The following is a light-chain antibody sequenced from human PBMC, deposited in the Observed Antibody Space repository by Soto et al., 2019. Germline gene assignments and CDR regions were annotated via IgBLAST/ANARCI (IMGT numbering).Light chain of an antibody. Sequence: EIVLTQSPGTLSLSPGERATLSCRASQTIDSRCLAWYQQKPGQAPRLLIYSASSRAAGIPDTFSASGSETDFTLTISRLESEDFAVYYCQQYGTSPRTFGQGNRVEV. CDR1: QTIDSRC. V-gene: IGKV3-20*01. CDR3: QQYGTSPRT. J-gene: IGKJ1*01. CDR2: SAS.